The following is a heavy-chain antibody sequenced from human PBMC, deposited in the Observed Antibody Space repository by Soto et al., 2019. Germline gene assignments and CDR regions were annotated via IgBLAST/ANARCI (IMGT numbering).Heavy chain of an antibody. V-gene: IGHV4-30-4*01. J-gene: IGHJ5*02. Sequence: SETLSLTCAVSGVSVTNGDYYWTWMRQSPGKGLEWIGNIYYTETTNYNPSLNSRLSISIDTSRNQFSLQPTSVTAADTAIYYCARQRRGGYWFDPWGQGTLVTVSS. CDR2: IYYTETT. CDR3: ARQRRGGYWFDP. CDR1: GVSVTNGDYY.